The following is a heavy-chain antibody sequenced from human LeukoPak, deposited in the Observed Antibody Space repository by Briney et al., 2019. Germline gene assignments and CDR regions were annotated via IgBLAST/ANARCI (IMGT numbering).Heavy chain of an antibody. Sequence: PGGSLRLSCAASGFTFSGSGMHWVRQASGKGLEWVGRIRSKANSYATAYAASVKGRFTISRDDSKNTAYLQMDSLKTEDSAMYYCTRRVGPTSPDYWGQGTLVTVSS. CDR1: GFTFSGSG. CDR2: IRSKANSYAT. V-gene: IGHV3-73*01. CDR3: TRRVGPTSPDY. D-gene: IGHD1-26*01. J-gene: IGHJ4*02.